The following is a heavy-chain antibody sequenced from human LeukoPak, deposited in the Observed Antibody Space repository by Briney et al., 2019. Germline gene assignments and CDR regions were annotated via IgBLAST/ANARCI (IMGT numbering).Heavy chain of an antibody. D-gene: IGHD6-6*01. Sequence: PGGSLILSCAASGFTFSNAWMSWVRQAPGKGLEWVGRIKSKTDGGTTDYAAPVKGRFSISSDNSKNTLYLQMNSLRAEDTAVYYCARYSTSSQRDYYYAMDVWGQGTTVTVSS. CDR3: ARYSTSSQRDYYYAMDV. J-gene: IGHJ6*02. CDR2: IKSKTDGGTT. CDR1: GFTFSNAW. V-gene: IGHV3-15*01.